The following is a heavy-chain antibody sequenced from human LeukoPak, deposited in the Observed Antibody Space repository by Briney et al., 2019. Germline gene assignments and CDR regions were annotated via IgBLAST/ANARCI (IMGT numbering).Heavy chain of an antibody. D-gene: IGHD1-1*01. CDR1: GASISSYY. Sequence: SETLSLTCTLSGASISSYYWGWIRQPAGEGRELIGRIYTSGTTNYNPSLNSRVTMSVDTSKNQFSLKLSSVTAADTAVYYCARAPTGTGGWNWFDPWGQGTLVTVSS. CDR3: ARAPTGTGGWNWFDP. J-gene: IGHJ5*02. V-gene: IGHV4-4*07. CDR2: IYTSGTT.